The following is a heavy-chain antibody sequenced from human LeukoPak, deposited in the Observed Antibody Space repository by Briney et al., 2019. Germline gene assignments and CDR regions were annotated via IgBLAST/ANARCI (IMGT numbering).Heavy chain of an antibody. CDR1: GGSFSYVG. Sequence: ASVKVSCKASGGSFSYVGINWVRQATGQGLEWMGWMNPNSGNTGYAQKFQGRVTMTRNTSISTAYMELSSLRSEDTAVYYCARGDRNEIAVAGIDYWGQGTLVTVSS. D-gene: IGHD6-19*01. V-gene: IGHV1-8*02. CDR2: MNPNSGNT. J-gene: IGHJ4*02. CDR3: ARGDRNEIAVAGIDY.